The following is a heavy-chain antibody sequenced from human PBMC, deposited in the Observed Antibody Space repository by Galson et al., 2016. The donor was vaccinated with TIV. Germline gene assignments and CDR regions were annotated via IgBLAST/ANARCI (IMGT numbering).Heavy chain of an antibody. CDR3: ARDRVSSGDV. J-gene: IGHJ6*02. CDR2: IKQDEGEK. CDR1: GFTLGNFW. V-gene: IGHV3-7*01. D-gene: IGHD6-19*01. Sequence: SLRLSCEASGFTLGNFWMSWVRQAPGQGLEWVASIKQDEGEKYYVESVRGRFTITRDNAENSLFLQMNSLRDGDTAVYYCARDRVSSGDVWGQGTTVTVSS.